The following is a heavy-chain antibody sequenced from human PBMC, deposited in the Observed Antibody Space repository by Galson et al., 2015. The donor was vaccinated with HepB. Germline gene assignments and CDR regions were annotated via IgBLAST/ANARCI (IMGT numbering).Heavy chain of an antibody. Sequence: SVKVSCKASGGTFSRHTTSWVRRAPGQGLEWMGGIIPMFGSGNYAQKFQGRVTITADESKSTTYMELSRLRSEDTAVYYCARQYDTSGYYAYWGQGTLVTVSS. V-gene: IGHV1-69*13. D-gene: IGHD3-22*01. J-gene: IGHJ4*02. CDR2: IIPMFGSG. CDR3: ARQYDTSGYYAY. CDR1: GGTFSRHT.